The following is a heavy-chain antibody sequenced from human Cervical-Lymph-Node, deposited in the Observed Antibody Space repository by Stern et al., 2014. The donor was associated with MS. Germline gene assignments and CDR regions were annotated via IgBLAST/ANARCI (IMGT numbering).Heavy chain of an antibody. CDR3: ARSSGYNWNYVYWFDP. Sequence: QLQLQESGPGLVKPSQTLSLTCTVSGGSISSGDYYWSWIRQPPGKGLEWIGYTYYSGSTYYNPSLKSRVTISVDTSKNQFSLKLSSVTAADTAVYYCARSSGYNWNYVYWFDPWGQGTLVTVSS. CDR1: GGSISSGDYY. D-gene: IGHD1-7*01. CDR2: TYYSGST. V-gene: IGHV4-30-4*01. J-gene: IGHJ5*02.